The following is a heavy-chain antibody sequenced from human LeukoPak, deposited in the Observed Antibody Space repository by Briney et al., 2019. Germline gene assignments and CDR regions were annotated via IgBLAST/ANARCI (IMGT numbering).Heavy chain of an antibody. CDR2: INPNSGGT. V-gene: IGHV1-2*02. D-gene: IGHD3-3*01. Sequence: ASVKVSCKASGYTFTGYYMQWVRQAPGQGLEWMGWINPNSGGTNYAQKFQGRVTMTRDTSISTAYMELSRLTSDDTAVYYCAPVLRFLEWSATGGQGTLVTVSS. CDR3: APVLRFLEWSAT. J-gene: IGHJ4*02. CDR1: GYTFTGYY.